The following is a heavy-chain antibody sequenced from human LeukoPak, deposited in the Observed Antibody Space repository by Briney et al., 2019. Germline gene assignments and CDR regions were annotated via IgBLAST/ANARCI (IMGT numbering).Heavy chain of an antibody. V-gene: IGHV1-69*04. J-gene: IGHJ6*02. CDR3: ARAPRYHTSDLYYYYGMDV. CDR2: IIPILGIA. D-gene: IGHD2-2*01. CDR1: GGTFSSYA. Sequence: GASVKVSCKASGGTFSSYAISWVRQAPGQGLEWMGRIIPILGIANYAQKFQGRVTITADKSTSTAYMELSSLRSEDTAVYYCARAPRYHTSDLYYYYGMDVWGQGTTVTVSS.